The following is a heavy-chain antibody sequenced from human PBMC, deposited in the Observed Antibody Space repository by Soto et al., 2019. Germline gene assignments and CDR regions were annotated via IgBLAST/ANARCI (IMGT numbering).Heavy chain of an antibody. Sequence: GGSLRLSCAASGFTFSSYAMHWVRQAPGKGLEWVAVISYDGSNKYYADSVKGRFTISRDNSKNTLYLQMNSLRAEDTAVYYCARDLMVRGWGPYYYYYYGMDVWGQGTTDTVSS. V-gene: IGHV3-30-3*01. CDR1: GFTFSSYA. CDR2: ISYDGSNK. CDR3: ARDLMVRGWGPYYYYYYGMDV. D-gene: IGHD3-10*01. J-gene: IGHJ6*02.